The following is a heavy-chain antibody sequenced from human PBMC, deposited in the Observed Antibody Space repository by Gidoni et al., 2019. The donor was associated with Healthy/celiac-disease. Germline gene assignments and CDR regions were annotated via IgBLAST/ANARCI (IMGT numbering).Heavy chain of an antibody. CDR2: IYYSGST. D-gene: IGHD6-6*01. J-gene: IGHJ4*02. V-gene: IGHV4-39*01. CDR1: GGSISSSSYY. CDR3: ARHPYSSSGPFDY. Sequence: QLQLQESGPGLVKPSETLSLTCTVSGGSISSSSYYWGWIRQPPGKGLEWSGSIYYSGSTYYNPSLKSRVTISVDTSKNQFSLKLSSVTAADTAVYYCARHPYSSSGPFDYWGQGTLVTVSS.